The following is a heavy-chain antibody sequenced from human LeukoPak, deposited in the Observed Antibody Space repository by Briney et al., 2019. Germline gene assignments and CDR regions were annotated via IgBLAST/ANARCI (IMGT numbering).Heavy chain of an antibody. Sequence: GGSLRLSCVASGFTFSTYAMSWVRQAPGKELEWVSAISGSGDGTYYADSVKGRFTISRDNSKNTLYLQMNSLRADDTAAYYCAKGGSAGNDAFDIWGQGTMVTVSS. D-gene: IGHD1-1*01. J-gene: IGHJ3*02. CDR1: GFTFSTYA. CDR3: AKGGSAGNDAFDI. V-gene: IGHV3-23*01. CDR2: ISGSGDGT.